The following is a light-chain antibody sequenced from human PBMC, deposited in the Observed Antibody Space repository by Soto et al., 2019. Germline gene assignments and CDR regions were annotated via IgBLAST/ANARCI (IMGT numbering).Light chain of an antibody. CDR2: PAS. V-gene: IGKV1-9*01. CDR1: QGISSY. Sequence: DIQLTQSPSFLSASVGDRVTITCRASQGISSYLAWYQQKPGKAPKLLIYPASTLQSGVPSRFSGSGSGTEFTLTISSLQPEDFATYYCQQRNSYPYTFGQGTKLEIK. J-gene: IGKJ2*01. CDR3: QQRNSYPYT.